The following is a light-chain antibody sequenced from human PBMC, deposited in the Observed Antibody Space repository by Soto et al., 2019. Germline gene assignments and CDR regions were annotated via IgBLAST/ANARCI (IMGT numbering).Light chain of an antibody. CDR1: QSVSSSY. Sequence: EIVLTQSPGTLSLSPGERATLSCRASQSVSSSYLAWYQQKPGQAPRLLIYGASSRATGIPDRFSGSGSGTDFTLTISRLEPEEFAVYYCQQYGISPTVGQGTRLEIK. V-gene: IGKV3-20*01. CDR3: QQYGISPT. CDR2: GAS. J-gene: IGKJ5*01.